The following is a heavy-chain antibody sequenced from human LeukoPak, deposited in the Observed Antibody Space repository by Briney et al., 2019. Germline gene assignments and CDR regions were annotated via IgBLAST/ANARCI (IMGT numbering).Heavy chain of an antibody. Sequence: GGSLRLSCAASGFTFSRYWMSWVRQAPGKGLEWVANIKEDGSDKYYVDSVKGRFTISRDNSKNSLYLQMNSLRAEDTAVYYCARRRYSGSSQHFDYWGQGTLVTVSS. CDR1: GFTFSRYW. V-gene: IGHV3-7*01. D-gene: IGHD1-26*01. CDR2: IKEDGSDK. CDR3: ARRRYSGSSQHFDY. J-gene: IGHJ4*02.